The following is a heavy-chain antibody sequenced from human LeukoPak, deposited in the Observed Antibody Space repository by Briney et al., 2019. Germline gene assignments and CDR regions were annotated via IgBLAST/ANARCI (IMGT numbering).Heavy chain of an antibody. V-gene: IGHV4-34*01. CDR3: ARLGVYTSSWYRYRYFDY. CDR1: GGSFSDYS. D-gene: IGHD6-13*01. CDR2: INHSGST. J-gene: IGHJ4*02. Sequence: SETLSLTCGVRGGSFSDYSWSWIRQAPGKGLEWIGEINHSGSTNYNASLKSRVTISVDTSTNQFSLKLSFMTAADTAVYYCARLGVYTSSWYRYRYFDYWGQGILVIVSS.